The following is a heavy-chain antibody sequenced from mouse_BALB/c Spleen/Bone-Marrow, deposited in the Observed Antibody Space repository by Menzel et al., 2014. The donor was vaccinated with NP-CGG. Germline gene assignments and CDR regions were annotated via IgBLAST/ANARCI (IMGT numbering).Heavy chain of an antibody. CDR2: IGTGRGT. Sequence: QVQLKESGPGLVAPSQSLSITCTVSGFSLKNYGVHWVRQPPGKGLEWLGVIGTGRGTNYNSALMSRLSISKDNSKSXVFLKMNSLQTDDTAMYYCARDRAYGNWYFDVWGAGTTVTVSS. V-gene: IGHV2-9*02. D-gene: IGHD2-1*01. CDR1: GFSLKNYG. CDR3: ARDRAYGNWYFDV. J-gene: IGHJ1*01.